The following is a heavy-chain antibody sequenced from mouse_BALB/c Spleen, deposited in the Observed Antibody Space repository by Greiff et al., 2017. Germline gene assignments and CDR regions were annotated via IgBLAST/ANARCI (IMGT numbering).Heavy chain of an antibody. CDR3: VKGGYGAWFAY. D-gene: IGHD2-14*01. V-gene: IGHV1S135*01. Sequence: VQLQQSGPELVKPGASVKVSCKASGYAFTSYNMYWVKQSHGKSLEWIGYIDPYNGGTSYNQKFKGKATLTVDKSSSTDYLHLSSLTSEDSAVYCCVKGGYGAWFAYWGQGTLVTVSA. J-gene: IGHJ3*01. CDR1: GYAFTSYN. CDR2: IDPYNGGT.